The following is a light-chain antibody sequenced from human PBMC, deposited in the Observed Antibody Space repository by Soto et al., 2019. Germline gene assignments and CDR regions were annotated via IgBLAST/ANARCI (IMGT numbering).Light chain of an antibody. Sequence: DIQMTQSPSTLSASVGDRVTITCRASQSISSWLAWYQQKPGKAPRLLIYKASDLESGVPSRFSGSGSGTDFNLTISSLQPDDFATYYCQQYNSYSPLTFGGGTKVEIK. CDR3: QQYNSYSPLT. CDR2: KAS. CDR1: QSISSW. V-gene: IGKV1-5*03. J-gene: IGKJ4*01.